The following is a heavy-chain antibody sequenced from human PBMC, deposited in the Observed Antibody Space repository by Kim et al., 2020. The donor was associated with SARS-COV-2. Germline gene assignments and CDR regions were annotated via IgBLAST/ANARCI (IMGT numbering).Heavy chain of an antibody. Sequence: ASVKVSCKVSGYTLTELSMHWVRQAPGKGLEWMGGFDPEDGETIYAQKFQGRVTMTEDTSTDTAYMELSSLRSEDTAVYYCATVPGGWGDGYNYYFDYWGQGTLVTVSS. D-gene: IGHD5-12*01. J-gene: IGHJ4*02. CDR3: ATVPGGWGDGYNYYFDY. CDR1: GYTLTELS. V-gene: IGHV1-24*01. CDR2: FDPEDGET.